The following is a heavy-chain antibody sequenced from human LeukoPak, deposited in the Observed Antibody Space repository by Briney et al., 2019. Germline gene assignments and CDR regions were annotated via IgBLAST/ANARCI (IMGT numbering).Heavy chain of an antibody. V-gene: IGHV1-58*02. CDR2: IVVASGNT. CDR1: GFTFTSSA. J-gene: IGHJ4*02. Sequence: SVKASGKASGFTFTSSAMQGVRQARGQRLEWIGWIVVASGNTNYAQKFQERVTITRDMSTSPAYMELGSLRSEDTVVYYCAAVSVVVVPAARDQDYFDYWGQGTLVTVSS. D-gene: IGHD2-2*01. CDR3: AAVSVVVVPAARDQDYFDY.